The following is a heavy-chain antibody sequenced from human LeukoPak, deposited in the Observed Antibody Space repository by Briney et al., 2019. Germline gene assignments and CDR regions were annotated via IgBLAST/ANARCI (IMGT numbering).Heavy chain of an antibody. CDR3: ARVLARYSSSWYPRAEYFQH. CDR2: IYHSGST. V-gene: IGHV4-38-2*02. D-gene: IGHD6-13*01. J-gene: IGHJ1*01. CDR1: GYSISSGYY. Sequence: SETLSLTCSVSGYSISSGYYWGWIRQPPGKGLEWIGSIYHSGSTYYNPSLKRRVPISVDTSKNQFSLKLSSVTAADTAVYYCARVLARYSSSWYPRAEYFQHWGQGTLVTVSS.